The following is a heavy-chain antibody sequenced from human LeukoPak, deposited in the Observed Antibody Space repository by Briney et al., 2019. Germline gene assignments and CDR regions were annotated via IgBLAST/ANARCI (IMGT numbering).Heavy chain of an antibody. J-gene: IGHJ6*02. CDR2: ISSSSSYI. CDR3: ARDLYSGSYWSSYHYGMDV. D-gene: IGHD1-26*01. CDR1: GFTFSSYS. V-gene: IGHV3-21*01. Sequence: PGGSLRLSCAASGFTFSSYSMNWVRQAPGKGLEWVSSISSSSSYIYYADSVKGRFTISRDNAKNSLYLQMNSLRAEDTAVYYCARDLYSGSYWSSYHYGMDVWGQGTTVTVSS.